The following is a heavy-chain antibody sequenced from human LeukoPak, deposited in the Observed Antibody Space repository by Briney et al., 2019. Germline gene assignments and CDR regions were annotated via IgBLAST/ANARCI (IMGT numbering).Heavy chain of an antibody. J-gene: IGHJ4*02. CDR3: ARGGSYIVY. V-gene: IGHV4-61*02. CDR1: GGSISSGSYY. D-gene: IGHD1-26*01. Sequence: SETLSLTCTVSGGSISSGSYYWSWIRQPAGKGLEWIGRIYSSGTTNYNPSLKSRVTISVDTSKNQFSLKLTSVTAADTAVYYCARGGSYIVYWGQGTLVTVSS. CDR2: IYSSGTT.